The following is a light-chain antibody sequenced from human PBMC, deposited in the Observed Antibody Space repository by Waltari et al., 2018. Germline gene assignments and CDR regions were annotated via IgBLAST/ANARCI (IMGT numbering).Light chain of an antibody. J-gene: IGLJ2*01. CDR2: QDS. V-gene: IGLV3-1*01. Sequence: YELTQPPSVSVSPGQTASITCSGDKLGDKYACWYQQKPGQSPVLVIYQDSKRPSGIPERFSGSNSGNTATLTISGAQAMDEADYYCQAWDSSNVVFGGGTKLTVL. CDR3: QAWDSSNVV. CDR1: KLGDKY.